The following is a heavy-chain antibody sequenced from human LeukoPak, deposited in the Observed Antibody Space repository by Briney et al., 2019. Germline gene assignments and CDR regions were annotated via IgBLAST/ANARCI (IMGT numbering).Heavy chain of an antibody. CDR1: GYSIRSGYY. Sequence: PSETLSLTCTVSGYSIRSGYYWGWIRQPPGKGLEWIGNIYNNGNTHYNPSVKSRVTISLDTSKNQFSLELNSVTAADTAVYYCVRINSAYSSAWYHDYWGQGTLVTVSS. V-gene: IGHV4-38-2*02. CDR2: IYNNGNT. J-gene: IGHJ4*02. CDR3: VRINSAYSSAWYHDY. D-gene: IGHD6-19*01.